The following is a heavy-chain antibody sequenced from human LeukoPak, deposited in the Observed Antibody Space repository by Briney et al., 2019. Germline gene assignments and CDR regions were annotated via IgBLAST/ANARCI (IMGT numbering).Heavy chain of an antibody. CDR2: IYYSGTT. Sequence: SETLSLTCTVSGGSISHYYWSWIRQSPGKGLEWIGYIYYSGTTNYNPSLKSRVSISVDTSRNQFSLQLRSVTAADTAVYYCAREDPQTTVPEGMDVWGQGTTVIVSS. D-gene: IGHD4-17*01. V-gene: IGHV4-59*01. CDR3: AREDPQTTVPEGMDV. J-gene: IGHJ6*02. CDR1: GGSISHYY.